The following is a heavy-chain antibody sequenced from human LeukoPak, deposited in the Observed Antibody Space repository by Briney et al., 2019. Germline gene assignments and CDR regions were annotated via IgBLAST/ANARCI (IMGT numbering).Heavy chain of an antibody. Sequence: PSETLSLSCAVYGGSFSGYYWSWIRQPPGKGLEWIGEINHSGSTSYNPSLKSRVTISVDTSKNQFPLKLSSVTAADTALYYCARHRYRHCSGITCYSFDYWGQGTLVTVSS. D-gene: IGHD2-15*01. V-gene: IGHV4-34*01. CDR3: ARHRYRHCSGITCYSFDY. J-gene: IGHJ4*02. CDR2: INHSGST. CDR1: GGSFSGYY.